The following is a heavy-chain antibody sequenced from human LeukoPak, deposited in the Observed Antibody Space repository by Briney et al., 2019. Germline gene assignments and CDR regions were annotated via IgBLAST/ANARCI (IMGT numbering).Heavy chain of an antibody. CDR3: AREGPVLLWFGEEKYYFDY. Sequence: SETLSLTCTVSGGSISSSSYYWGWIRQPPGKGLEWIGSIYYSGSTYYNPSLKSRVTISVDTSKNQFSLKLSSVTAADTAVYYCAREGPVLLWFGEEKYYFDYWGQGTLVTVSS. V-gene: IGHV4-39*07. CDR1: GGSISSSSYY. D-gene: IGHD3-10*01. J-gene: IGHJ4*02. CDR2: IYYSGST.